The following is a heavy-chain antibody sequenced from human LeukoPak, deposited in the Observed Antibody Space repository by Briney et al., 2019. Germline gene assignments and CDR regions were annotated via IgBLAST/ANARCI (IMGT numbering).Heavy chain of an antibody. J-gene: IGHJ3*02. CDR1: GFTFFNFG. V-gene: IGHV3-30*02. D-gene: IGHD5-12*01. CDR3: AKESGDNFEAFDM. Sequence: PGGSLRLSYAASGFTFFNFGMHWVRQAPGKGLEWVAFIRYDGTNDHFADSVKRRLTISRDNSKNTLSLQINCLGVEDTAVYYCAKESGDNFEAFDMWGQGTMVTVSS. CDR2: IRYDGTND.